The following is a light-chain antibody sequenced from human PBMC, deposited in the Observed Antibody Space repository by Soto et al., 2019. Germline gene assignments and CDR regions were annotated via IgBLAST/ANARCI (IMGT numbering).Light chain of an antibody. CDR1: QSLLHSDGYNY. V-gene: IGKV2-28*01. Sequence: DIVMTQSPVSLPVTPGEPASITCRSSQSLLHSDGYNYLDWYLQKPGQSPQLLIYLGSNRASGVPDRSSGSGSGTDFTLKISRVEAEDVGVYYCMQALQTPLTFGGGTKVEIK. CDR2: LGS. J-gene: IGKJ4*01. CDR3: MQALQTPLT.